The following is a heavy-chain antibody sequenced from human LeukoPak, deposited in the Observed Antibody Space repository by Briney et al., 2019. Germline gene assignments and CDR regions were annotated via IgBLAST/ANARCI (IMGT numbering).Heavy chain of an antibody. Sequence: GGSLRLSCAASGFTFSNNGMTWVRQAPGKGMEWVTGISDGGDTTYDAGSVKGRFTVSRDDSKNILYLQMNSLRAEDTAIYYCAKTQGFFDHWGQGSLVTVSS. CDR1: GFTFSNNG. V-gene: IGHV3-23*01. CDR2: ISDGGDTT. J-gene: IGHJ4*02. CDR3: AKTQGFFDH.